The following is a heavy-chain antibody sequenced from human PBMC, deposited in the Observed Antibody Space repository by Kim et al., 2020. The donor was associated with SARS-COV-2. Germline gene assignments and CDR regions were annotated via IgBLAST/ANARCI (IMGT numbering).Heavy chain of an antibody. D-gene: IGHD3-10*01. J-gene: IGHJ4*02. V-gene: IGHV3-7*01. Sequence: ECVKGRFTVSRDNAKTSLYMKMNGLRSGDTTVYYCARNLRFIGELFPFDYWGQGTLVTVSS. CDR3: ARNLRFIGELFPFDY.